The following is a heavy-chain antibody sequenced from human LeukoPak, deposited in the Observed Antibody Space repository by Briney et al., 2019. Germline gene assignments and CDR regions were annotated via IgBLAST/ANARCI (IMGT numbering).Heavy chain of an antibody. Sequence: GGSLRLSCADSGFTFRVDIMRRVRQAPGRGLEWVSSISGSGGSSYYVDSVKGRFTISRDNSKNTLHLQPNNLRAEDTAVHYCAKGIPAICPAVRYFFDCWGQGTLVTVSS. D-gene: IGHD2-2*01. CDR2: ISGSGGSS. CDR3: AKGIPAICPAVRYFFDC. V-gene: IGHV3-23*01. CDR1: GFTFRVDI. J-gene: IGHJ4*02.